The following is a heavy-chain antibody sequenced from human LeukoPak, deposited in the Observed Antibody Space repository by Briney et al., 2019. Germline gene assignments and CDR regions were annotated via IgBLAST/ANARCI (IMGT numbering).Heavy chain of an antibody. CDR1: GFTFSSCW. V-gene: IGHV3-74*01. D-gene: IGHD3-16*01. J-gene: IGHJ6*02. Sequence: GGSLRLSCAASGFTFSSCWMHWVRHAPGKGLVWVSRINSDGSSTSYADSVKGRFTISRDNAKNTLYLQMNSLRAEDTAVYYCARDGGIIRFGGQDVWGQGTTVIVS. CDR3: ARDGGIIRFGGQDV. CDR2: INSDGSST.